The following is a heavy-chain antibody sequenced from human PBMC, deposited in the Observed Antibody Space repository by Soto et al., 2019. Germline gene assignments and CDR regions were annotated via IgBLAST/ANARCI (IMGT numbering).Heavy chain of an antibody. CDR1: GGSFSGYY. J-gene: IGHJ4*02. Sequence: SETLSLTCAVSGGSFSGYYWAWIRQPPGKGLEWIGQISYSGSTNYNPSLKSRVFISVGTSNNQFSLELSSVTAADTAVYYCARASVQDGSDTYEGGYYYFDYWDQGTLVTVSS. CDR3: ARASVQDGSDTYEGGYYYFDY. D-gene: IGHD3-10*01. V-gene: IGHV4-34*01. CDR2: ISYSGST.